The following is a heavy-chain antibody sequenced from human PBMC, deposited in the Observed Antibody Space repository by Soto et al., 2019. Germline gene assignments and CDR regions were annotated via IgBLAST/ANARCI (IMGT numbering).Heavy chain of an antibody. CDR1: GFTFSSYG. J-gene: IGHJ6*02. Sequence: GGAPRLSCAASGFTFSSYGMHWVRQAPGQGLEWVAVISYDGSNKYYADSVKGRFTISRDNSKNTLYLQMNSLRAEDTAVYYCAKAYDSSGYLWTYYYYGMDVWGQGTTVTVSS. V-gene: IGHV3-30*18. D-gene: IGHD3-22*01. CDR3: AKAYDSSGYLWTYYYYGMDV. CDR2: ISYDGSNK.